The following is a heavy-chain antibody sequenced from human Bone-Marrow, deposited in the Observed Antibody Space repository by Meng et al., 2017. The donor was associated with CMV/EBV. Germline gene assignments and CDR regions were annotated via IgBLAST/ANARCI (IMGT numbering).Heavy chain of an antibody. V-gene: IGHV3-7*01. CDR1: GFTFSSYW. CDR2: IKQDGSEK. J-gene: IGHJ5*02. Sequence: LSLLCAASGFTFSSYWMHWVRQAPGKGLEWVANIKQDGSEKYYVDSVKGRFTISRDNAKNSLYLQMNSLRAEDTAVYYCARVAYGDYVIWFDPWGQGTLVTVSS. CDR3: ARVAYGDYVIWFDP. D-gene: IGHD4-17*01.